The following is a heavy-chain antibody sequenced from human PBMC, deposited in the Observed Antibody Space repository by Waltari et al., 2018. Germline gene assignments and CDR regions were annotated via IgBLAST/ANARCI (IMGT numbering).Heavy chain of an antibody. Sequence: RRWVGQVPGEELGWVSRIKSDGSDIRYADSVQGRFTISRDNAKNTLFLQMSSLRVDDTAIYYCASSSVSVSGYFDYWGQGILVTVAS. CDR3: ASSSVSVSGYFDY. J-gene: IGHJ4*02. V-gene: IGHV3-74*01. D-gene: IGHD3-3*01. CDR2: IKSDGSDI.